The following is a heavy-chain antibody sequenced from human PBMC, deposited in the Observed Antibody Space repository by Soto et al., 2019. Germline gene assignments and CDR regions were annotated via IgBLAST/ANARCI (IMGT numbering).Heavy chain of an antibody. D-gene: IGHD3-22*01. Sequence: QVQLVQSGAEVKKPGASVKVSCKASGYAFTSYGISWVRQAPGQGLEWMGWISAYNGNTNYAQKLQGRVTMTTDTSTSTAYMELRSLRSDDTAVYYCARDHSSHYYDSSGYYYWGQGTLVTVSS. CDR1: GYAFTSYG. V-gene: IGHV1-18*04. J-gene: IGHJ4*02. CDR3: ARDHSSHYYDSSGYYY. CDR2: ISAYNGNT.